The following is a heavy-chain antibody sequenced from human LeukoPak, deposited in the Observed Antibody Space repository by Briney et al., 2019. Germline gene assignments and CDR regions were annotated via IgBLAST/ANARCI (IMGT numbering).Heavy chain of an antibody. CDR2: ISSSGGST. CDR1: GFTFSTYA. J-gene: IGHJ4*02. V-gene: IGHV3-64*01. CDR3: VRRAPGYSSGWLDY. D-gene: IGHD6-19*01. Sequence: GGSLRLSCAASGFTFSTYAMHWVRQAPGKGLEYVSAISSSGGSTFYANSVKGRFTISRDNFKNTLYLQMGSLRAEDMALYYCVRRAPGYSSGWLDYWGQGTLVTVSS.